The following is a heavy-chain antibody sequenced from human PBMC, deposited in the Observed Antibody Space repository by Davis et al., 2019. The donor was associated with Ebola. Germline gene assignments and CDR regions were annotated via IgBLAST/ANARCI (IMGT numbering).Heavy chain of an antibody. J-gene: IGHJ3*02. D-gene: IGHD1-26*01. CDR1: AFTFSLFA. CDR3: ARDLVGVTPDGLGI. V-gene: IGHV3-30*04. Sequence: GGSLRLSCAASAFTFSLFAMHWVRQAPGKGLQWVAVVSYDGRHKYYADSVKGRFTISRDNAKNSLYLQMHSLRAEDTAVYYCARDLVGVTPDGLGIWGQGTMVTVSS. CDR2: VSYDGRHK.